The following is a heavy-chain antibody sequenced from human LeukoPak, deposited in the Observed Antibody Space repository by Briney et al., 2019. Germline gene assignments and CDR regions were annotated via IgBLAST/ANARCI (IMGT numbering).Heavy chain of an antibody. V-gene: IGHV3-23*01. J-gene: IGHJ3*02. Sequence: GGSLRLSCAASGFTFSTYAMSWVRQAPGKGLEWVTTISGGGDKQYADHVKGRFTVSRDNAKNSLYLQMNSLRAEDTAVYYCASNGYNPGGAFDIWGQGTMVTVSS. CDR3: ASNGYNPGGAFDI. D-gene: IGHD5-24*01. CDR2: ISGGGDK. CDR1: GFTFSTYA.